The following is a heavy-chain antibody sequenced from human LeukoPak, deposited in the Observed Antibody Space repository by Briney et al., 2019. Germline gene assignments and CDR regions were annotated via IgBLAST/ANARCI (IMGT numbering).Heavy chain of an antibody. D-gene: IGHD2-2*01. V-gene: IGHV4-34*01. CDR3: AREVPAAPRGFDY. Sequence: PSETLSLTYAVYGGSFSGYYWSWIRQPPGKGLEWIGEINHSGSTNYNPSLKSRVTISVDTSKNQFSLKLSSVTAADTAVYYCAREVPAAPRGFDYWGQGTLATVSS. CDR1: GGSFSGYY. CDR2: INHSGST. J-gene: IGHJ4*02.